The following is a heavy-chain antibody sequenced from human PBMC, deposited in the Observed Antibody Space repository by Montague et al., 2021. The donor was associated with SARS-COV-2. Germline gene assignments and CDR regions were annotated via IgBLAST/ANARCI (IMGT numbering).Heavy chain of an antibody. CDR2: IKQSGRT. J-gene: IGHJ4*02. V-gene: IGHV4-34*01. D-gene: IGHD3-22*01. Sequence: SETLSLICAVYGGSFGDDHWSWIRQPPGKGLEWIGDIKQSGRTNYNPSLKSRVTISVDTSKNQFSLKVTSVTAADTAEYFCARGHLSVSMIVVVFTSASYSCDYWGQGAQVIVAS. CDR1: GGSFGDDH. CDR3: ARGHLSVSMIVVVFTSASYSCDY.